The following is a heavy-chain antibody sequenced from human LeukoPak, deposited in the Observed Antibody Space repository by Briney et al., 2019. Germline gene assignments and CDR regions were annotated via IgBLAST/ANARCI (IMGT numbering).Heavy chain of an antibody. CDR2: IHYTGIT. Sequence: KPSETLSLTCTVSGGSISSSSDYWGWVRQPPGRGLEWIVRIHYTGITYYNPTLESRLTISVDTSKNQFSLKLSSVTAADTAVFYCVRIAADHPKNYFHYGMDVWGQGTTVTVSS. CDR1: GGSISSSSDY. CDR3: VRIAADHPKNYFHYGMDV. J-gene: IGHJ6*02. V-gene: IGHV4-39*01. D-gene: IGHD6-25*01.